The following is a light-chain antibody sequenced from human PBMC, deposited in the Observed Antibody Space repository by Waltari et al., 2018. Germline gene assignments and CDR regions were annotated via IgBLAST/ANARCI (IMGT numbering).Light chain of an antibody. V-gene: IGLV1-47*01. CDR2: GDT. Sequence: QSVLTQPPSASGTPGQRVTISCSGSSSNIGDNYVYWYQHLPGTAAKLLILGDTQRPAGVRDRFSGSKSGNSASLAISGLRSEDEGDYCCAAWDDTLSPWVFGGGTKLTVL. J-gene: IGLJ3*02. CDR3: AAWDDTLSPWV. CDR1: SSNIGDNY.